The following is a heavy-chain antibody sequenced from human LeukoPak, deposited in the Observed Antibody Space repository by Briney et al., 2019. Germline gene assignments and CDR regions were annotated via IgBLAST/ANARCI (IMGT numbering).Heavy chain of an antibody. CDR1: GFTFSSYG. V-gene: IGHV3-33*01. Sequence: GGSLRLSCAASGFTFSSYGMHWVRQAPGKGLEWVAVIWYDGSNKYYADSVKGRFTISRDNSKNTLYLQMNSLRAEDTAVYYCARGGWYGDSEEPEYFQHWGQGTLVTVSS. CDR3: ARGGWYGDSEEPEYFQH. D-gene: IGHD4-17*01. CDR2: IWYDGSNK. J-gene: IGHJ1*01.